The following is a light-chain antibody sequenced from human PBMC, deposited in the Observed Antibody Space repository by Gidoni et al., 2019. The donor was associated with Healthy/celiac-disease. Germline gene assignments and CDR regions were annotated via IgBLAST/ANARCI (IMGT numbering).Light chain of an antibody. CDR3: QQYGSSPQ. J-gene: IGKJ3*01. V-gene: IGKV3-20*01. CDR2: GAS. Sequence: EIVLTQSPGTLSLSPGERATLSCRASQSVSSSYLAWYQQKPGQAPRLLIYGASSRATGIPDRFSGSGSGTDFTLTISRLEPEDFAVYYCQQYGSSPQFGPXTKVDIK. CDR1: QSVSSSY.